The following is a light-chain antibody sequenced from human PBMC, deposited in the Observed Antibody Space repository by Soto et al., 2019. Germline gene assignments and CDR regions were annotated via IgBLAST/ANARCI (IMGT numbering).Light chain of an antibody. CDR3: QQSYSTPRVT. V-gene: IGKV1-39*01. J-gene: IGKJ2*01. Sequence: DIQMTQSPSSLSASVGDRVTITCRASQSISSYLNWYQQKPVKAPKLLIYAASSLQSGVPSRFSGSGSGTDFTLTISSLQPEDVSSYYCQQSYSTPRVTFGQGTKLEIK. CDR1: QSISSY. CDR2: AAS.